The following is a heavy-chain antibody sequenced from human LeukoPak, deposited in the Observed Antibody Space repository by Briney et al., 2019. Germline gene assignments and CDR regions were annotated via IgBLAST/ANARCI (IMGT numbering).Heavy chain of an antibody. CDR3: ARDRPTVTTSDY. CDR2: ISSSSSYI. Sequence: GGSLRLSCGASGFTFSSYSMNWVRQAPGKGLEWVSSISSSSSYIYYADSVKGRFTISRDNAKNSLYLQMNSLRAEDTAVYYCARDRPTVTTSDYWGQGTLVTVSS. D-gene: IGHD4-17*01. J-gene: IGHJ4*02. CDR1: GFTFSSYS. V-gene: IGHV3-21*01.